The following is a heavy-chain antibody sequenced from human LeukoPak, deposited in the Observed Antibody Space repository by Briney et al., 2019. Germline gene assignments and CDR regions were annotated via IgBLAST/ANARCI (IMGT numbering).Heavy chain of an antibody. V-gene: IGHV3-74*03. CDR1: GCTFSTYW. CDR3: ARDLDYGGRSNFDH. Sequence: GGSLRLSCAASGCTFSTYWMHWVRQAPGKGLVWVSRIKSDGSSIMYADSVRGRFTISRDNAKNTLYLQMNSLRAEDTAVYYCARDLDYGGRSNFDHWGQGTLVTVSS. J-gene: IGHJ4*02. CDR2: IKSDGSSI. D-gene: IGHD4-23*01.